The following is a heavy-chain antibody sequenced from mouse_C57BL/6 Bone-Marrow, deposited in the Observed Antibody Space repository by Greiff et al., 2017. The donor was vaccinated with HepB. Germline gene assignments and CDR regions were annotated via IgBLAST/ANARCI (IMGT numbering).Heavy chain of an antibody. J-gene: IGHJ1*03. CDR2: IYPGSGST. Sequence: VKLQQPGAELVKPGASVKMSCKASGYTFTSYWITWVKQRPGQGLEWIGDIYPGSGSTNYNEKFKSKATLTVDTSSSTAYMQLSSLTSEDSAVYYCARRITANPYWYFDVWGTGTTVTVSS. V-gene: IGHV1-55*01. D-gene: IGHD1-1*01. CDR1: GYTFTSYW. CDR3: ARRITANPYWYFDV.